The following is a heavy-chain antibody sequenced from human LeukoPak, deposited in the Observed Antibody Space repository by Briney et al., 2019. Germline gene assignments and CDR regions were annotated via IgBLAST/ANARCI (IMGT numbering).Heavy chain of an antibody. CDR1: GYIISSYY. D-gene: IGHD5-12*01. Sequence: ASGKVCCTASGYIISSYYIHWVRQAHGQGLEWMGIISPSGGGTSHSQTFQGRVCVARATSTNTVYKELRGLSSADTAIYYCARCYSGYDYGPVYWGQGTLVTVSS. J-gene: IGHJ4*02. CDR3: ARCYSGYDYGPVY. V-gene: IGHV1-46*01. CDR2: ISPSGGGT.